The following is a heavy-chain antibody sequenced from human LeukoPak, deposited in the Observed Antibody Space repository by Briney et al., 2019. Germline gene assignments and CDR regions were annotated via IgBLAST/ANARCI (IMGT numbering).Heavy chain of an antibody. Sequence: SETLSLTCTVSGGSISSGSYYWSWIRQPAGKGLEWIGRIYTSGSTNYNPSLKSRVTMSVDTSKNQFSLKLSSVTAADTAVYYCARDQFPFMVKFDPWGQGTLVTVSS. CDR3: ARDQFPFMVKFDP. V-gene: IGHV4-61*02. CDR1: GGSISSGSYY. D-gene: IGHD2-8*01. CDR2: IYTSGST. J-gene: IGHJ5*02.